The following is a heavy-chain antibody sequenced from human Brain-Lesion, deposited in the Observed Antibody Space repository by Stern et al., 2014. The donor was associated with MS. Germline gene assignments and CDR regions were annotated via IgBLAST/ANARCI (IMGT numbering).Heavy chain of an antibody. V-gene: IGHV1-2*04. J-gene: IGHJ4*02. D-gene: IGHD2-2*01. Sequence: LIDSGAEVKKPGASVRVSREAYGNSFTHFYIHWVRQDPGQGLEWMGRIKPNRGGKKFAQKFQGWVTITRDKSMTTAYMEVTSLTSDDTAVYYCARGGRYYADYWGQGTLVTVSS. CDR3: ARGGRYYADY. CDR2: IKPNRGGK. CDR1: GNSFTHFY.